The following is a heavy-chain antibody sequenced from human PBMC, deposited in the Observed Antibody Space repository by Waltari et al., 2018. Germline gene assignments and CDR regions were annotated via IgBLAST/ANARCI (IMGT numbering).Heavy chain of an antibody. V-gene: IGHV4-31*03. CDR2: IYYSGGT. J-gene: IGHJ3*02. CDR1: GGSISSGGYY. D-gene: IGHD3-3*01. CDR3: ASHSGAPDFWSGYYTYAFDI. Sequence: QVQLQESGPGLVKPSQTLSLTCTVSGGSISSGGYYWSWIRQHPGKGLEWIGYIYYSGGTYSNPSLRSRVTISVDTSKNQFSLKLSSVTAADTAVYYCASHSGAPDFWSGYYTYAFDIWGQGTMVTVSS.